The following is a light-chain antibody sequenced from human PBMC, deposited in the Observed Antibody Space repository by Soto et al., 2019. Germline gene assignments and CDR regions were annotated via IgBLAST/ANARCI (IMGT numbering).Light chain of an antibody. J-gene: IGKJ2*01. CDR1: QSVSTN. V-gene: IGKV3-15*01. CDR3: HQYDGGPYT. CDR2: GAS. Sequence: EIVMTQSPATLSVSPGERATISCRASQSVSTNVAWYQQIPGQVPRLLMYGASTRATGIPVRFSGSGSGTEFTLTINSLQSEDFAVYYCHQYDGGPYTFGQGTKVEI.